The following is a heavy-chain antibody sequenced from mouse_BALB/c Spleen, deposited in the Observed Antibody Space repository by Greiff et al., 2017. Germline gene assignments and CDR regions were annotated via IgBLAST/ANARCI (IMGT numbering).Heavy chain of an antibody. D-gene: IGHD2-1*01. CDR1: GYSITSDYA. Sequence: EVQGVESGPGLVKPSQSLSLTCTVTGYSITSDYAWNWIRQFPGNKLEWMGYISYSGSTSYNPSLKSRISITRDTSKNQFFLQLNSVTTEDTATYYCADGNYYWFAYWGQGTLVTVSA. J-gene: IGHJ3*01. CDR3: ADGNYYWFAY. CDR2: ISYSGST. V-gene: IGHV3-2*02.